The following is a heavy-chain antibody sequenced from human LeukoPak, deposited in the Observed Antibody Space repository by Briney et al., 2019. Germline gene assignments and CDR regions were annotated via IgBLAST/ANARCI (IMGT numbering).Heavy chain of an antibody. CDR2: ITGNSNYI. D-gene: IGHD3-10*01. V-gene: IGHV3-21*01. CDR3: ARDRVSGSGSIDY. CDR1: GFTFSIYS. Sequence: PGGSLRLSCAASGFTFSIYSINWVRQAPGKGLEWVSFITGNSNYIYYAASVKGRFTISRDSAKNSLYLQMNSLRAEDTAVYYCARDRVSGSGSIDYWGQGTLVTVS. J-gene: IGHJ4*02.